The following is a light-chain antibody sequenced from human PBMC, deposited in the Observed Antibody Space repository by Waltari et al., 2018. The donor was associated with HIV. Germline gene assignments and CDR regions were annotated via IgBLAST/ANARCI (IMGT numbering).Light chain of an antibody. CDR2: YDS. J-gene: IGLJ2*01. CDR1: NIGSKS. Sequence: SYVLTQPPSVSVAPGKTARITCGGNNIGSKSVHWYPQKPGQAPVLVIYYDSDRPSGIPERFSGSNSGNTVTLTISRVEAGDEADYYCQVWDSSSDHPGVVFGGGTKLTV. V-gene: IGLV3-21*04. CDR3: QVWDSSSDHPGVV.